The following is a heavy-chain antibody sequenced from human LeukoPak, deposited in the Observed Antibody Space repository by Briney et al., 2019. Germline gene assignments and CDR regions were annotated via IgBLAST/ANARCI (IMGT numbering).Heavy chain of an antibody. CDR2: ISYDGSNK. J-gene: IGHJ4*02. D-gene: IGHD3-22*01. CDR3: ARDHYYDSSGYPPDY. CDR1: GFTFSSYA. V-gene: IGHV3-30-3*01. Sequence: GGSLRLSCAASGFTFSSYAMHWVRQAPGKGLEWVAVISYDGSNKYYADSVKGRFTISRDNSKNTLYLQMNSLRAGDTAVYYCARDHYYDSSGYPPDYWGQGTLVTVSS.